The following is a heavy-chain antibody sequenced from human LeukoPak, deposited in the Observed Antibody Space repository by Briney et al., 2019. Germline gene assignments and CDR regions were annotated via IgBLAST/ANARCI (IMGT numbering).Heavy chain of an antibody. CDR2: IYYRGST. D-gene: IGHD1-1*01. Sequence: PSETLSLPCSFFGDSFSEYYWTWIRRPPGGTLEWIGHIYYRGSTKYNPSLKNRVTISVDTSKNQVSLTLTSVTAADTAVYYCARAMRWTSGPVELGWFDRWGQGTQVTVSS. CDR3: ARAMRWTSGPVELGWFDR. J-gene: IGHJ5*02. CDR1: GDSFSEYY. V-gene: IGHV4-59*01.